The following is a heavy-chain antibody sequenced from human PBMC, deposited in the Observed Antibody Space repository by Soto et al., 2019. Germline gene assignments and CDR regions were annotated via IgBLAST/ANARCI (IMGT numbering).Heavy chain of an antibody. CDR1: GFTFDDYA. V-gene: IGHV3-9*01. CDR3: AKERGLRYLPPRGYYMDV. J-gene: IGHJ6*03. CDR2: ISRNSGSI. Sequence: EVQLVESGGGLVQPGRSLRLSCAASGFTFDDYAMHWVRQAPGKGLEWVSGISRNSGSIGYAESVKGRFTISRDNAKNSLYLQRNSLGAEDTALYYCAKERGLRYLPPRGYYMDVWGKGTTVTVSS. D-gene: IGHD1-1*01.